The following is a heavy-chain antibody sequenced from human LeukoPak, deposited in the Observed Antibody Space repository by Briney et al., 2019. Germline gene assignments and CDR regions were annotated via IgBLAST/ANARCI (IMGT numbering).Heavy chain of an antibody. V-gene: IGHV3-74*01. D-gene: IGHD2-8*01. J-gene: IGHJ4*02. CDR2: INVEVGEP. CDR1: GFTFSRFW. CDR3: ARVRMGYDFNPFDY. Sequence: PGGSLSLSCAASGFTFSRFWIYAVYHAPGRGVWWVSRINVEVGEPIYAHSLKGRFPFPRDNAKNTVYLQMNILRAEDTAVYYCARVRMGYDFNPFDYWGQGTLVTVSS.